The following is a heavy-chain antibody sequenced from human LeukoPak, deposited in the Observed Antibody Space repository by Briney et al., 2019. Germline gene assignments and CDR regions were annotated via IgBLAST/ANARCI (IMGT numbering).Heavy chain of an antibody. Sequence: PSETLSLTCAVYGGSFSGYYWSWIRQPPGKGLEWIGEINHSGSTNYNPSLKSRVTISVDTSKNQFSLKLSSVTAADTAVYYCARGGIAVAGTKFDYWGQGTLVTVSS. CDR1: GGSFSGYY. V-gene: IGHV4-34*01. J-gene: IGHJ4*02. CDR3: ARGGIAVAGTKFDY. CDR2: INHSGST. D-gene: IGHD6-19*01.